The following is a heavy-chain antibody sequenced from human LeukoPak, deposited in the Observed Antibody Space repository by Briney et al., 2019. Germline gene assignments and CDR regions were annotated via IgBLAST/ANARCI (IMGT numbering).Heavy chain of an antibody. CDR1: GFSFSTYW. CDR3: ARDRGYTPDY. Sequence: HPGGSLRLSCAPSGFSFSTYWMHCVRQAPGKGLVWVSHIKSDGSSTTYADSVGGRFTISRDNAKNTLYLQMNSLRADDTAVYYCARDRGYTPDYWGQGTLVTVSS. D-gene: IGHD5-12*01. J-gene: IGHJ4*02. V-gene: IGHV3-74*01. CDR2: IKSDGSST.